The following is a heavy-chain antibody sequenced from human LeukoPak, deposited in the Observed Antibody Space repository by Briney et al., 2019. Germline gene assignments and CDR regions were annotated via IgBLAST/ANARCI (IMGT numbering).Heavy chain of an antibody. J-gene: IGHJ4*02. CDR3: ARVLRYFDWGPDY. CDR1: GGSISSYY. V-gene: IGHV4-34*01. Sequence: SETLSLTCTVSGGSISSYYWSWIRQPPGKGLEWIGEINHSGSTNYNPSLKSRVTISVDTSKNQFSLKLSSVTAADTAVYYCARVLRYFDWGPDYWGQGTLVTVSS. CDR2: INHSGST. D-gene: IGHD3-9*01.